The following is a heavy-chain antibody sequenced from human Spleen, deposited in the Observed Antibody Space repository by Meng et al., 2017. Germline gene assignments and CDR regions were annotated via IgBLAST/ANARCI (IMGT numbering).Heavy chain of an antibody. Sequence: VQLVESGGGLVKPGESLRLSCATSGGTFSTAWMSWVRQVPGEGLEWVGHIKSKSDGGTTEYAAPVKGGFTISRDDSKNMLFLQMSSLKTEDTGVYYCTTDREWFDPWGQGTLVTVSS. CDR3: TTDREWFDP. CDR1: GGTFSTAW. CDR2: IKSKSDGGTT. J-gene: IGHJ5*02. V-gene: IGHV3-15*01.